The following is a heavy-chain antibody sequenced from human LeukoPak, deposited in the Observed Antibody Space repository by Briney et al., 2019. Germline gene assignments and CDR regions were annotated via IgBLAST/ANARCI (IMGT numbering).Heavy chain of an antibody. CDR1: GFAFIDYD. CDR2: TGIRGDT. D-gene: IGHD6-19*01. Sequence: GGSLRLSCAASGFAFIDYDMHWVRQVIGKGLEWVSATGIRGDTHYSGSVKGRFTISRENAESSLYLQMNSLRAEDTAVYYCARGGIQVSGIDEFDYWGQGTLVTVSS. J-gene: IGHJ4*02. V-gene: IGHV3-13*01. CDR3: ARGGIQVSGIDEFDY.